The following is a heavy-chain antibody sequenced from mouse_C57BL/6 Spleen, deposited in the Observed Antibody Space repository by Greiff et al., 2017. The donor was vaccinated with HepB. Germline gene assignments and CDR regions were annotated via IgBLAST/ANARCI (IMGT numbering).Heavy chain of an antibody. V-gene: IGHV1-82*01. Sequence: VQLQQSGPELVKPGASVKISCKASGYAFSSSWMNWVKQRPGKGLEWIGRIYPGDGDTNYNGKFKGKATLTADKSSSTAYMQLSSLTSEDSAVYFCARVGLTGTCWYFDVWGTGTTVTVSS. J-gene: IGHJ1*03. CDR3: ARVGLTGTCWYFDV. CDR2: IYPGDGDT. CDR1: GYAFSSSW. D-gene: IGHD4-1*01.